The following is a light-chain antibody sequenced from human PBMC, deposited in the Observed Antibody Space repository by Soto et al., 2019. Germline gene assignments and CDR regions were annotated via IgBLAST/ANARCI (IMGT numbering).Light chain of an antibody. CDR1: QSVSNC. CDR2: DVS. J-gene: IGKJ5*01. CDR3: QHCSNWPPIT. Sequence: EIVLTQSPATLSLSPGERATLSCRASQSVSNCLARYQQKPGQAPRLLSYDVSRRAPGIPARFSRSRSGTEFTLTISSLDPKDFSVCYCQHCSNWPPITFGHGTRLQIK. V-gene: IGKV3-11*01.